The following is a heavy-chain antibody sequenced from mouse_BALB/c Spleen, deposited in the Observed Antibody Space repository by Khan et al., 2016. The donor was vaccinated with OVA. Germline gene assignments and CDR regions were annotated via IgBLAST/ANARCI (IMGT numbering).Heavy chain of an antibody. D-gene: IGHD4-1*01. J-gene: IGHJ4*01. CDR1: GYSITRDYA. V-gene: IGHV3-2*02. CDR2: ISNSGST. CDR3: ASELGRYYSMDY. Sequence: VQLQQSGPGLVKPSQSLSLTCTVTGYSITRDYAWNWIRQFPGNKLEWKGYISNSGSTSYNPSLKSRISITRDTSKNQFFLQLNSVTTEDTATYYCASELGRYYSMDYWGQGTSVTVSS.